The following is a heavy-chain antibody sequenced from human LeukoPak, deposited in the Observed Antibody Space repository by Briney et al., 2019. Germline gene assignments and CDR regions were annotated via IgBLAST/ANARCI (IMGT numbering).Heavy chain of an antibody. Sequence: GGSLRLSCGASGFYFSGYSMNWVRRAPGKGLERVSSINSGSTYMYYADSVKGRFTISRDNAKNSLHLQMDSLRAEDTAVYFCARVEATTGRNYHYYYMDVWGKGTTVIVSS. V-gene: IGHV3-21*01. CDR1: GFYFSGYS. J-gene: IGHJ6*03. CDR2: INSGSTYM. D-gene: IGHD1-1*01. CDR3: ARVEATTGRNYHYYYMDV.